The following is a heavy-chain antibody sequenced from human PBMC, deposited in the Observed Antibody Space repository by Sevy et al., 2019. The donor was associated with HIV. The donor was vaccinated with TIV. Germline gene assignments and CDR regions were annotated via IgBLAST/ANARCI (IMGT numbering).Heavy chain of an antibody. Sequence: GGSLRLSCAASGFTFSNYAMSWVRQAPGKGLEWVSGISGSGGSTYYTDSVKGRFTISRDNSKNTLHLQMNSRRAEDPAVYYCAKGDSVVVEAALFDYWGQGTLVTVSS. CDR3: AKGDSVVVEAALFDY. CDR2: ISGSGGST. V-gene: IGHV3-23*01. J-gene: IGHJ4*02. D-gene: IGHD2-15*01. CDR1: GFTFSNYA.